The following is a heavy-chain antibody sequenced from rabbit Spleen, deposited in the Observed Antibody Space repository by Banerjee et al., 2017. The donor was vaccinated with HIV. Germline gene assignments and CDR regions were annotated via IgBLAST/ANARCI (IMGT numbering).Heavy chain of an antibody. CDR1: GFSFSSNYY. V-gene: IGHV1S45*01. Sequence: QEQLEESGGGLVKPEGSLTLTCKASGFSFSSNYYMCWVRQVPGKGLEWIGCIDGGGSDSTYYASWAKGRFTVSKASSTTVTLQMTSLTAADTATYFCAREDYYNNADYGLIFKLWGPGTLVTVS. CDR2: IDGGGSDST. J-gene: IGHJ4*01. CDR3: AREDYYNNADYGLIFKL. D-gene: IGHD2-1*01.